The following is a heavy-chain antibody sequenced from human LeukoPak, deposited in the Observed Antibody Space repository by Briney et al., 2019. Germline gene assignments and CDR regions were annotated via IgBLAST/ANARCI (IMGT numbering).Heavy chain of an antibody. J-gene: IGHJ5*02. Sequence: EASVKVSCKASGYTFTGYYMHWVRQAPGQGLEWMGWINPSSGGTNYAQKFQGRVTITRNTSISTAYMELSSLRSEDTAVYYCARAGYSGSWFDPWGQGTLVTVSS. CDR2: INPSSGGT. CDR1: GYTFTGYY. D-gene: IGHD1-26*01. V-gene: IGHV1-2*02. CDR3: ARAGYSGSWFDP.